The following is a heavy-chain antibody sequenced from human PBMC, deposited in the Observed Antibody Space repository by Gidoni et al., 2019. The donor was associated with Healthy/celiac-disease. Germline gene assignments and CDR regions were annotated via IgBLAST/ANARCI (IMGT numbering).Heavy chain of an antibody. Sequence: QLQLQESGPGLVKPSETLSLTCPVSGGSISSSSYYWGWIRQPPGKGLEWIGSIYYSGSTYYNPSLKSRVTISVDTSKNQFSLKLSSVTAADTAVYYCARHSRSGLQLLEVDYWGQGTLVTVSS. J-gene: IGHJ4*02. D-gene: IGHD5-12*01. V-gene: IGHV4-39*01. CDR1: GGSISSSSYY. CDR2: IYYSGST. CDR3: ARHSRSGLQLLEVDY.